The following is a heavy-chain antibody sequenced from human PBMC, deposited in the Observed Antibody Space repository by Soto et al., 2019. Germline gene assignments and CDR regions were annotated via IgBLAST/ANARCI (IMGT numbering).Heavy chain of an antibody. CDR2: IIPIFGTA. V-gene: IGHV1-69*01. CDR3: VRERVGYCSGGSCYDYGMDV. CDR1: GGTFSSYA. Sequence: QVQLVQSGAEVKKPGSSVKVSCKASGGTFSSYAISWVRQAPGQGLEWMGGIIPIFGTANYAQKFQGRVTITADESTSTAYMDLGSLRSEDTAVYYCVRERVGYCSGGSCYDYGMDVWGQGTTVTVSS. D-gene: IGHD2-15*01. J-gene: IGHJ6*02.